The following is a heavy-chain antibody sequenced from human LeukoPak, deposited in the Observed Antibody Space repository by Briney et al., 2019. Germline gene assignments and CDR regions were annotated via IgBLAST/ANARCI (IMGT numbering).Heavy chain of an antibody. CDR3: ARHAWIWDAFDI. J-gene: IGHJ3*02. CDR2: IYYSGST. D-gene: IGHD5-12*01. Sequence: SETLSLTCTVSGGSISSYYWSWIRQPPGKGLEWIGCIYYSGSTNYNPSLKSRVTISVDTSKNQFSLKLSSVTAADTAVYYCARHAWIWDAFDIWGQGTMVTVSS. CDR1: GGSISSYY. V-gene: IGHV4-59*08.